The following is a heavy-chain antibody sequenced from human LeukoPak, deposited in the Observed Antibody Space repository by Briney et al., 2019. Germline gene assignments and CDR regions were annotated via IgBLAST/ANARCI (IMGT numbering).Heavy chain of an antibody. Sequence: ASVKVSCKASGYTFTSYYMHWVRQAPGQGLEWMGIINPRGGSTSYAQKFQGRVTMTRDTSTSTVYMELSSLRSEDTAVYYCAREGYYDSSGYVWFDPWGQGTLVTVSS. V-gene: IGHV1-46*01. CDR2: INPRGGST. CDR3: AREGYYDSSGYVWFDP. CDR1: GYTFTSYY. D-gene: IGHD3-22*01. J-gene: IGHJ5*02.